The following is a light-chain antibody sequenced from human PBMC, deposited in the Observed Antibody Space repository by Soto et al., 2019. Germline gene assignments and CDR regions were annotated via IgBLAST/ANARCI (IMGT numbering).Light chain of an antibody. Sequence: VLTQSPPTLSFSPWERSSLXSTASLNVNSYLAWYQQKPGQAPRLLIYGASSRATGIPDRFSGSGSGTDFTLTISSLQPDDFATYYCQQYNSYQGTFGQGTKV. CDR2: GAS. V-gene: IGKV3-11*01. CDR1: LNVNSY. J-gene: IGKJ1*01. CDR3: QQYNSYQGT.